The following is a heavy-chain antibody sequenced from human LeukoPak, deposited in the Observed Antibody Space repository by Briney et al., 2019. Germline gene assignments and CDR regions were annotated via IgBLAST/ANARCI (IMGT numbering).Heavy chain of an antibody. CDR2: IIPIFGTA. CDR1: GGTFSSYA. D-gene: IGHD6-13*01. J-gene: IGHJ4*02. Sequence: SVKVSCKATGGTFSSYAISWVRQAPGQGLEWMGGIIPIFGTANYAQKFQGRVTITADESTSTAYMELSSLRSEDTAVYYCARAPIFILGIAAPEGYYFDYWGQGTLVTVSS. CDR3: ARAPIFILGIAAPEGYYFDY. V-gene: IGHV1-69*13.